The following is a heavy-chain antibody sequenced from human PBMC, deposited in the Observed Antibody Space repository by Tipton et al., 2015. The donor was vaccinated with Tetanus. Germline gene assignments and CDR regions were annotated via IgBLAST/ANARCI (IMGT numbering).Heavy chain of an antibody. V-gene: IGHV3-48*02. CDR2: IGDGRSDI. CDR1: GFPFHSYH. D-gene: IGHD4-17*01. CDR3: ARVIRRSMIGYGVFDS. Sequence: SLRLSCAASGFPFHSYHLAWVRQTPGKGLEWISYIGDGRSDIHYADSVKGRFTVSRDDAENSLFLEMTGLRDDDTAVYFCARVIRRSMIGYGVFDSWGQGTLVAVSS. J-gene: IGHJ4*02.